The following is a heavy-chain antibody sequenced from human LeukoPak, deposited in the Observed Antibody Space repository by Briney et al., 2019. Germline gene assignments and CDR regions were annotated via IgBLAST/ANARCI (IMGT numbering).Heavy chain of an antibody. V-gene: IGHV4-59*08. J-gene: IGHJ4*02. CDR2: IYYSGST. CDR1: GGSISSYY. D-gene: IGHD3-22*01. CDR3: ARGLGDSSGYYYVAFDY. Sequence: SETLSLTCTVSGGSISSYYWSWIRQPPGKGLEWIGYIYYSGSTNYNPSLKSRVTISVDTSKNQFSLKLSSVTAADTAVYYCARGLGDSSGYYYVAFDYWGQGTLVTVSS.